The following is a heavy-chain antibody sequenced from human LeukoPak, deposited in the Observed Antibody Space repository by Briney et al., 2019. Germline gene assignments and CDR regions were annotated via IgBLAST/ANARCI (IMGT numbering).Heavy chain of an antibody. J-gene: IGHJ3*02. CDR2: IYYSGST. V-gene: IGHV4-59*12. D-gene: IGHD1-7*01. CDR3: ARDRELFDAFDI. CDR1: GGSISSYY. Sequence: SETLSLTCTVSGGSISSYYWSWIRQPPGKGLEWIGYIYYSGSTNYNPSLKSRVTISVDTSKNQFSLKLSSVTAADTAVYYCARDRELFDAFDIWGQGTMVTVSS.